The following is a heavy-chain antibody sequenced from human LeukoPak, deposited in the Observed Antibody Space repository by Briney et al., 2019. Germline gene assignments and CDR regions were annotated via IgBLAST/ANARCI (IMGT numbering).Heavy chain of an antibody. J-gene: IGHJ4*02. CDR3: ARHRITMVRGVISKGEFDY. V-gene: IGHV4-39*01. CDR1: GGSISSSSYY. CDR2: IYYSGST. Sequence: SETLSLTCTVSGGSISSSSYYWGWIRQPPGKGLEWIGSIYYSGSTYYNPSLKSRVTISVDTSKNQFSLKLSSVTAADTAVYYCARHRITMVRGVISKGEFDYWGQGTLVTVSS. D-gene: IGHD3-10*01.